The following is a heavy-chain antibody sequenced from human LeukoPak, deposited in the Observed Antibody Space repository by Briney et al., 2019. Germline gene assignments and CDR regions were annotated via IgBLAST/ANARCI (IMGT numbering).Heavy chain of an antibody. CDR1: GFTFSSYA. Sequence: PGGSLRLSCAASGFTFSSYAMSWVRQAPGKGLEWVSTVSGSGGSTYYADCVKGRFTISRDNSKNTLYLQMNSLRAEDTAVYYCAKKRGSGSLYFDYWGQGTLVTVSS. V-gene: IGHV3-23*01. D-gene: IGHD3-10*01. CDR2: VSGSGGST. J-gene: IGHJ4*02. CDR3: AKKRGSGSLYFDY.